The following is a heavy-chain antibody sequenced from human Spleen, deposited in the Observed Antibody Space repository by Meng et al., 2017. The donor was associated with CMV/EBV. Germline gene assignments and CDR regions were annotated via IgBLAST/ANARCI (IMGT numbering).Heavy chain of an antibody. Sequence: GGSLRLSCAASEFTVSNNYMSWVRQAPGKGLEWVSVIYSGGSTYYADSVKGRFTISRDNSKNTLYLQMNSLRAEDTAVYYCARTRYSSGWPPDYWGQGSLVTVSS. CDR2: IYSGGST. D-gene: IGHD6-19*01. V-gene: IGHV3-53*01. CDR1: EFTVSNNY. J-gene: IGHJ4*02. CDR3: ARTRYSSGWPPDY.